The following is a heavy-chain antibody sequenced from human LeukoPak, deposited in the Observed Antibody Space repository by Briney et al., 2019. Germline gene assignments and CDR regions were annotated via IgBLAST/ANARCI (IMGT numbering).Heavy chain of an antibody. CDR3: ATGMADYFDY. CDR2: ISSSSSYI. V-gene: IGHV3-21*01. Sequence: GGSLRLSCAASGFTFSSYSMNWVRQAPGKGLEWVSSISSSSSYIYYADSVKGGFTISRDNAKNSLYLQMNSLRAEDTAVYYCATGMADYFDYWGQGTLVTVSS. CDR1: GFTFSSYS. J-gene: IGHJ4*02. D-gene: IGHD5-24*01.